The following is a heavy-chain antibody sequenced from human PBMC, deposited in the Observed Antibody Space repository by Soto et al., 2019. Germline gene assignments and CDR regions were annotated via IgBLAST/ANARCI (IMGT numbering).Heavy chain of an antibody. D-gene: IGHD4-17*01. CDR2: RNPTSGNT. Sequence: QVQLVQSGAEVKKPGASVKVSCKASGYTFTSYDINWVXXXXXXGLEWMGWRNPTSGNTGYAQKFQGRVTMTRNTSIXTAYMELSXLRSXXTXVYYCARGQSDGDIDYWGQGTLVTVSS. CDR1: GYTFTSYD. V-gene: IGHV1-8*01. CDR3: ARGQSDGDIDY. J-gene: IGHJ4*02.